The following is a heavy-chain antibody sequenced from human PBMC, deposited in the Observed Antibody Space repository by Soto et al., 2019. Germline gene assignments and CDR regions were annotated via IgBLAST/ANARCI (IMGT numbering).Heavy chain of an antibody. CDR1: GFTCSSYA. J-gene: IGHJ4*02. CDR2: ISYDGSNK. Sequence: QVQLVESGGGVVQPGRSLRLSCAASGFTCSSYAMHWVRQAPGKGLEWVAVISYDGSNKYYADSVKGRFTISRDNSKNTLYLQMNSLRAEDTAVYYCARDPFSVWGQGTLVTVSS. CDR3: ARDPFSV. V-gene: IGHV3-30-3*01.